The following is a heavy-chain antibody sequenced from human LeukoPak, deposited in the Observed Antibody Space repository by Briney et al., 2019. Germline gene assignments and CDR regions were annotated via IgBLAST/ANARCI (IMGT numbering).Heavy chain of an antibody. CDR3: ARGPDYSNYVDY. V-gene: IGHV4-61*02. CDR2: ISTSGIT. Sequence: SSETLSLTCTVPGGSISSGSYYWHWIRQPAGKGLEWIGRISTSGITKYNPSFKSRVTIPVDTSKNQFSLKLSSVTAADTAVYYCARGPDYSNYVDYWGQGTLVTVSS. J-gene: IGHJ4*02. D-gene: IGHD4-11*01. CDR1: GGSISSGSYY.